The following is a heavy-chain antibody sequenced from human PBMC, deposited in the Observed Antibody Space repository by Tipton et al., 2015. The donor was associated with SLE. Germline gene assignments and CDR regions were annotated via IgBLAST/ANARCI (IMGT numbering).Heavy chain of an antibody. CDR2: INHSGST. J-gene: IGHJ4*02. CDR1: GGSFSGYY. V-gene: IGHV4-34*01. CDR3: ARETPIRAAAAGTIDY. Sequence: LRLSCAVYGGSFSGYYWSWIRQPPGKGLEWIGEINHSGSTNYNPSLKSRVTISVDTSKNQFSLKLSSVTAADTAVYYCARETPIRAAAAGTIDYWGQGTLVTVSS. D-gene: IGHD6-13*01.